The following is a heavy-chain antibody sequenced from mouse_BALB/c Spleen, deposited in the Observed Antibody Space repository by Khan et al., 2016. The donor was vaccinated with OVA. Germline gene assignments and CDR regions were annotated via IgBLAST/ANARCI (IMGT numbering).Heavy chain of an antibody. Sequence: EVQLQQSGAELVKPGASVKLSCTASGFNIKDTYMHWVKQRPEQGLEWIGRIDPANGNTKYDPKFQGKATITADTSSNPAYLQLSSLTSEDTAVYYCARSYGNYEDYYAMDYWGQGTSVTVSS. CDR1: GFNIKDTY. D-gene: IGHD2-1*01. CDR2: IDPANGNT. J-gene: IGHJ4*01. V-gene: IGHV14-3*02. CDR3: ARSYGNYEDYYAMDY.